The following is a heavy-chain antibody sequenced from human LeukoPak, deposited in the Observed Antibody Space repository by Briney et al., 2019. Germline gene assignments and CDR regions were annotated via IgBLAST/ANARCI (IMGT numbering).Heavy chain of an antibody. CDR1: GYTFSSYR. V-gene: IGHV3-21*01. J-gene: IGHJ4*02. D-gene: IGHD3-22*01. Sequence: GGSLRLSCAASGYTFSSYRINWVRQAPGKGLEWVSSISVGSNYIYYADSVRGRFSISRDDARNSLYLQMDSLRGDDTAVYYCARLRRNSDRSGYYYYYDYWGQGTLVTVPS. CDR3: ARLRRNSDRSGYYYYYDY. CDR2: ISVGSNYI.